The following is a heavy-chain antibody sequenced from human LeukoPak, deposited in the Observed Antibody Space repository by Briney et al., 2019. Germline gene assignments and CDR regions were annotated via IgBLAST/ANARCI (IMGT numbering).Heavy chain of an antibody. CDR2: IYYSGST. Sequence: PSETLSLTRTVSLGSISSFYWTWIRQPPGKGLEWIGYIYYSGSTNYNPSLKSRVTISVDTSKNQFSLKLSSVTAADTAVYYCARHGTSGTNLNWFDPWGQGTLVTVSS. D-gene: IGHD1-1*01. CDR3: ARHGTSGTNLNWFDP. CDR1: LGSISSFY. J-gene: IGHJ5*02. V-gene: IGHV4-59*01.